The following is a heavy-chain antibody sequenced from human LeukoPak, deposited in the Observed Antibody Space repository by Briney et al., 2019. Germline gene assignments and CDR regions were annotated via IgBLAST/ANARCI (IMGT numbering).Heavy chain of an antibody. J-gene: IGHJ4*02. CDR2: IKPDGSEK. CDR1: GFTFDDYG. CDR3: ARARFYFDY. Sequence: GGSLRLSCAASGFTFDDYGMSWVRQAPGKGLEWVANIKPDGSEKYYVDSVKGRFTISGDNAKNSLYLQMNSLSAEDTAVYYCARARFYFDYWGQGTLVTVSS. V-gene: IGHV3-7*01.